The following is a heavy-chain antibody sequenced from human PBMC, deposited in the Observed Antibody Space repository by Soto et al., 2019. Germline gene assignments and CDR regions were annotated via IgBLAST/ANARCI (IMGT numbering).Heavy chain of an antibody. J-gene: IGHJ4*02. CDR3: TPGGVANSDY. V-gene: IGHV3-15*01. Sequence: GGSLRLSCVASGFTLSNSWVSWVRQAPGKGLEWVGRIKSKADGGTRDYAAPVKGRFAISRDDSKNTVFLQMESLKTEDTAVYYCTPGGVANSDYWGQGTLVTVYS. CDR1: GFTLSNSW. D-gene: IGHD1-1*01. CDR2: IKSKADGGTR.